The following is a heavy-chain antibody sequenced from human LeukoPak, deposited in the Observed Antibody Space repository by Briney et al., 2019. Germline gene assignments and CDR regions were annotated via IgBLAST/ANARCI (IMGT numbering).Heavy chain of an antibody. CDR2: INHSGST. D-gene: IGHD3-22*01. CDR3: ARGRIYYDSSGDFDY. Sequence: SETLSLTCAVYGGSFSGYYWSWIRQPPGKGLEWIGEINHSGSTNYNPSLKSRVTMSVDTSKNQFSLKLSSVTAADTAVYYCARGRIYYDSSGDFDYWGQGTLVTVSS. V-gene: IGHV4-34*01. CDR1: GGSFSGYY. J-gene: IGHJ4*02.